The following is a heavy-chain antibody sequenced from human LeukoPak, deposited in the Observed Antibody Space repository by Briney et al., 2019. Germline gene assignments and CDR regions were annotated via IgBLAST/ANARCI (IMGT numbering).Heavy chain of an antibody. Sequence: GGSLRLSCAASGFTFNDYAMTWVRQAPGKGLEFVSVISGNGISTDYTTSVKGRFRISRDNSKNTVFLRMDRLTTEDLGVYYCARDRGGPGMITFDYWGQGTLVTVSS. CDR3: ARDRGGPGMITFDY. CDR2: ISGNGIST. CDR1: GFTFNDYA. J-gene: IGHJ4*02. V-gene: IGHV3-64*01. D-gene: IGHD3-16*01.